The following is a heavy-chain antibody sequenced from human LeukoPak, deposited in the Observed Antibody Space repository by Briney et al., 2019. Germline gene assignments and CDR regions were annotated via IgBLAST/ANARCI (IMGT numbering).Heavy chain of an antibody. V-gene: IGHV4-39*02. Sequence: HPSETLSLTCTVSGGSISSSDYYWSWIRQPPGKELEWIASINYGGSTYYNPSLKSRVTISVDTSKKRFSLRLSSVTAADSAVYYCAREGSGSLFHYGMDVWGQGTTVTVSS. CDR2: INYGGST. CDR1: GGSISSSDYY. CDR3: AREGSGSLFHYGMDV. J-gene: IGHJ6*02. D-gene: IGHD3-10*01.